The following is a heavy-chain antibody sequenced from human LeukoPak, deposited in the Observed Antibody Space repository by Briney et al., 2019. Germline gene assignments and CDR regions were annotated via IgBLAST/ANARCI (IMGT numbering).Heavy chain of an antibody. CDR3: ARVYVGTSTTCPFDY. Sequence: GGSLRLSCAASGFTFSSYSMNWVRQAPGKGLEWVSSISSSSSYIYYADSVKGRFTISRDNAKNTLYLQMNSLRAEDTAVYYCARVYVGTSTTCPFDYWGQGTLVTVSS. CDR2: ISSSSSYI. D-gene: IGHD1-14*01. V-gene: IGHV3-21*01. J-gene: IGHJ4*02. CDR1: GFTFSSYS.